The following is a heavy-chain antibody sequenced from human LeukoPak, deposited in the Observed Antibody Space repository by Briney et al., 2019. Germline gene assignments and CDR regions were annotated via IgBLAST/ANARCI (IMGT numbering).Heavy chain of an antibody. CDR2: IIPIFGTA. CDR3: ARGHQYFDWLLSGFDY. J-gene: IGHJ4*02. CDR1: GGTFSSYA. D-gene: IGHD3-9*01. Sequence: ASVKVSCKASGGTFSSYAISWVRQAPGQGLEWMGGIIPIFGTANYAQKFQGRVTITADKSTSTAYMELSSLRSEDTAVYYCARGHQYFDWLLSGFDYWGQGTLDTVSS. V-gene: IGHV1-69*06.